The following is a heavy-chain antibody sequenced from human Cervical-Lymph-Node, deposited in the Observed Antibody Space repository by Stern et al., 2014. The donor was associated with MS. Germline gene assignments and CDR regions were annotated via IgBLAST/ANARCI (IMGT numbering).Heavy chain of an antibody. V-gene: IGHV1-69*01. J-gene: IGHJ6*02. CDR3: ARASCSTTRCYSFDHYYYAMDV. Sequence: QMQLVQSGAEVKSPGSSVMVSCKASGGTVSGYSISWVRQAPGQGLEWMGGIIPMFCKATYAQKFQGRVTITADESTKTAYMDLSSLRSEDTAIYYCARASCSTTRCYSFDHYYYAMDVWGQGTTVTVSS. D-gene: IGHD2-2*01. CDR2: IIPMFCKA. CDR1: GGTVSGYS.